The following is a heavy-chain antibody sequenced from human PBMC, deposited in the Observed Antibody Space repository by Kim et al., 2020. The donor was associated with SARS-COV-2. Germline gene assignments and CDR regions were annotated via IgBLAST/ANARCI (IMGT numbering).Heavy chain of an antibody. J-gene: IGHJ4*02. V-gene: IGHV3-30*07. D-gene: IGHD3-16*02. Sequence: GRFTISRDNSKNTLYLQMNSLRAEDTAVYYCAREGSVGLRLGELSLYFDYWGQGTLVTVSS. CDR3: AREGSVGLRLGELSLYFDY.